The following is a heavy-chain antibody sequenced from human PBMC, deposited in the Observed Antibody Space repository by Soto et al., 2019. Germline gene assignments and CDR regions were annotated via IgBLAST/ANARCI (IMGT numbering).Heavy chain of an antibody. V-gene: IGHV1-2*02. CDR1: GYTFSDYY. CDR3: AREPATAKPEGVDF. CDR2: INPNSGGT. J-gene: IGHJ4*02. D-gene: IGHD1-1*01. Sequence: QVQLVQSGAEVRKPGASVKVSCKASGYTFSDYYIHWVRQATGQGLEWMGWINPNSGGTKYAPKFQGGVTMTRDTSITMAYMELSRLRSGDTAVYYCAREPATAKPEGVDFWGQGTLVSVSS.